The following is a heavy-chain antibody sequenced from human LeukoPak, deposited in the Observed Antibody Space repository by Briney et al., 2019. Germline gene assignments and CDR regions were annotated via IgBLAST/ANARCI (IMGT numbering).Heavy chain of an antibody. D-gene: IGHD3-22*01. CDR1: GGSISYYY. Sequence: PSETLSLTCTVSGGSISYYYWNWIRQPPGKGLEWIGYIYSSGSTNYNPSLKSRVTISLDTSKNQFSLKLSSVTAADTAVYYCARMGDYYDSSDYRHDAFDIWGQGTMVTVSS. CDR3: ARMGDYYDSSDYRHDAFDI. V-gene: IGHV4-59*01. J-gene: IGHJ3*02. CDR2: IYSSGST.